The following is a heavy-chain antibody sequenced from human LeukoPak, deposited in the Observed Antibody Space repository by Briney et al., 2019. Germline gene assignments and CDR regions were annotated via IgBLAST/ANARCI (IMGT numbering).Heavy chain of an antibody. J-gene: IGHJ4*02. CDR3: ARHGEVASTVTTFPGFVDY. Sequence: SETLSLTCTVSGGSISSYYWSWIRQPPGKGLEWIGYIYYSGSTNYNPSLKSRVTISVDTSKNQFSLKLSSVTAADTAVYYCARHGEVASTVTTFPGFVDYWGQGALVTVSS. CDR2: IYYSGST. V-gene: IGHV4-59*08. D-gene: IGHD4-17*01. CDR1: GGSISSYY.